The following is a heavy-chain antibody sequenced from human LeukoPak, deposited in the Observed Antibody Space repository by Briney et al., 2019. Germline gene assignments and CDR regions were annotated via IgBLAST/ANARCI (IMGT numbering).Heavy chain of an antibody. CDR3: ANLGNWNDVRDY. D-gene: IGHD1-20*01. CDR1: GFTFSSSW. CDR2: ISGGSGLI. Sequence: PGGSLRLSCAASGFTFSSSWMSWVRQAPGKGLEWVSAISGGSGLIYYGDPVKGRFTVSRDNSKNTQYLQMNDLRAEDTAVYYCANLGNWNDVRDYWGQGTLVAVSS. V-gene: IGHV3-23*01. J-gene: IGHJ4*02.